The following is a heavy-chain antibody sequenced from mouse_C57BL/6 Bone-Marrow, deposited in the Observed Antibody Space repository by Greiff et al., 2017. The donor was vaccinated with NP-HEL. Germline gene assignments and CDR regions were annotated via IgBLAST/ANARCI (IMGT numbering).Heavy chain of an antibody. J-gene: IGHJ3*01. Sequence: DVMLVESGGGLVKPGGSLKLSCAASGFTFSDYGMHWVRQAPEKGLEWVAYISSGSSTIYSADTVKGRFTISRDNAKNTLFLQMTSLRSEDTAIYYCARLLERAWFAYWGQGTLVTVSA. CDR2: ISSGSSTI. CDR1: GFTFSDYG. V-gene: IGHV5-17*01. CDR3: ARLLERAWFAY.